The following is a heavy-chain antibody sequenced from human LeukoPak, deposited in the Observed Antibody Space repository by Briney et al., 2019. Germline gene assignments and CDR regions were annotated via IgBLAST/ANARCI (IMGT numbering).Heavy chain of an antibody. V-gene: IGHV4-59*08. Sequence: SETLSLTCTVSGGSISSYYWSWIRQPPVKGLEWIGYIYYSGSTNYNPSLKSRVTISVDTSKNQFSLKLSSVTAADTAVYYCARHGGEIKYGSDNWFDPWGQGTLVTVSS. J-gene: IGHJ5*02. CDR2: IYYSGST. D-gene: IGHD3-10*01. CDR3: ARHGGEIKYGSDNWFDP. CDR1: GGSISSYY.